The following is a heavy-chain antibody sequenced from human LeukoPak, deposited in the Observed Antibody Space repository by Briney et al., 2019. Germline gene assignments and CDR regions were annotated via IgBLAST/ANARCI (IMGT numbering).Heavy chain of an antibody. CDR2: FSGSGGST. J-gene: IGHJ4*02. Sequence: GGSLRLSCAASGFTFSSYAMSWVRQAPGKGLEWGSAFSGSGGSTYYADSVKGRFTISRDNSKNTLYLQMNSLRAEDTAVYYCAKDREGGSGSYYTPFDYWGQGTLVTVSS. CDR3: AKDREGGSGSYYTPFDY. D-gene: IGHD3-10*01. V-gene: IGHV3-23*01. CDR1: GFTFSSYA.